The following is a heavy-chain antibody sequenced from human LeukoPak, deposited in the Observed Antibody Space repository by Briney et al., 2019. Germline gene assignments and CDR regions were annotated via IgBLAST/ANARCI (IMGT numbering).Heavy chain of an antibody. CDR1: GGSISSYY. CDR2: IYHIGST. V-gene: IGHV4-59*04. J-gene: IGHJ4*02. Sequence: SETLSLTCTVSGGSISSYYWGWIRQPPGKGLEWIGNIYHIGSTYYNPSLKSRVTISVDTSKNQFSLKLSSVTAADTAVYYCASSRNYGPFDYWGREPWSPSPQ. CDR3: ASSRNYGPFDY. D-gene: IGHD4-11*01.